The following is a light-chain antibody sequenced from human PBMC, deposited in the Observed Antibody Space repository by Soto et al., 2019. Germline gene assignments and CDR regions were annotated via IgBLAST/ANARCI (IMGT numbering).Light chain of an antibody. J-gene: IGLJ1*01. CDR2: DVS. Sequence: QSALTQPASVSGSPGQSITISCTGTSSDVGGYNYVSWYQQHPGKAPKLMIYDVSNRPSGGSNRFSGSKSGNTASLTISGLQAEDEADYYCSSYTSSSTLHYVFGTGTKLTVL. CDR1: SSDVGGYNY. V-gene: IGLV2-14*01. CDR3: SSYTSSSTLHYV.